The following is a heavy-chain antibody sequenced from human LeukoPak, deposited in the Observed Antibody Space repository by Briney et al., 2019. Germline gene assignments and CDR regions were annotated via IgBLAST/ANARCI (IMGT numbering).Heavy chain of an antibody. CDR3: AKDGSYDFWSGYRADI. CDR1: GFTFTSYA. Sequence: GGSLRLSCAASGFTFTSYAMSWVRQAPGKGLEWVSSISGSGGGTFYADSVKGRFTISRDNSKNTLYLQMNSLRAEDTAVYYCAKDGSYDFWSGYRADIWGQGTMVTVSS. J-gene: IGHJ3*02. CDR2: ISGSGGGT. D-gene: IGHD3-3*01. V-gene: IGHV3-23*01.